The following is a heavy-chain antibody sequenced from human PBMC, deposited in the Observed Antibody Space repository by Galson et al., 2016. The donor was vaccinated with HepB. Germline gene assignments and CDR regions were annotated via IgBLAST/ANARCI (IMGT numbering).Heavy chain of an antibody. D-gene: IGHD5-24*01. CDR3: ARSPVWSGQLGGYFDL. CDR2: IYPADFDV. CDR1: GYNKFVTDW. V-gene: IGHV5-51*01. Sequence: QSGAEVKKPGESLKISCQVSGYNKFVTDWIGWVRQMPGKGLELMGIIYPADFDVKYGQSFQGQVTISADRSINTAYLQWTSLKASDTAMYYCARSPVWSGQLGGYFDLWGQGTLVTVSS. J-gene: IGHJ4*02.